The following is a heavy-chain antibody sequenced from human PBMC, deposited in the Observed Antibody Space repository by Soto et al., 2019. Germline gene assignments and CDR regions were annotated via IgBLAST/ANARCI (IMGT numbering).Heavy chain of an antibody. CDR1: GFTFDDYA. D-gene: IGHD3-10*01. CDR3: AKAYGASYGSGSYIYYYYMDV. Sequence: GGSLRLSCAASGFTFDDYAMHWVRQAPGKGLEWVSGISWNSGTIGYADSVKGRFTISRDNAKNSLYLQMNSLRAEDTALYYCAKAYGASYGSGSYIYYYYMDVWGKGTTVTVSS. V-gene: IGHV3-9*01. J-gene: IGHJ6*03. CDR2: ISWNSGTI.